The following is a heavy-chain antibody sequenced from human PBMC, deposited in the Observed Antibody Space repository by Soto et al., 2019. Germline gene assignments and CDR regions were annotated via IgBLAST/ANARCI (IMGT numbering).Heavy chain of an antibody. Sequence: GGSLRLSCAASGFTFSSYAMHWVRQAPGKGLEWVAVISYDGSNKYYADSVKGRFTISRDNSKNTLYLQMNSLRAEDTAVYYCAREYYYELYYFDYWGQGTLVTVSS. CDR1: GFTFSSYA. V-gene: IGHV3-30-3*01. J-gene: IGHJ4*02. D-gene: IGHD3-22*01. CDR3: AREYYYELYYFDY. CDR2: ISYDGSNK.